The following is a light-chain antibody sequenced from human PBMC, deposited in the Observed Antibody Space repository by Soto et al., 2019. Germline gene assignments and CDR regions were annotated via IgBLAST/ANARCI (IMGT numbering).Light chain of an antibody. CDR3: SSYTAISSLDIV. Sequence: QSVLTQPASVSGSPGQSITISCTGTTSDVGGYNYVSWYQQPPGNAPKLIIYEVNHRPSGVSNRFSGSKSGSTASLTISRLQGEDEAHYYCSSYTAISSLDIVFGGGTKLTVL. J-gene: IGLJ2*01. CDR2: EVN. CDR1: TSDVGGYNY. V-gene: IGLV2-14*01.